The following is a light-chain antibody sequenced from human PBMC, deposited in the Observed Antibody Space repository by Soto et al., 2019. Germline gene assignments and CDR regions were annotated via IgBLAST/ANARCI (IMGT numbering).Light chain of an antibody. CDR3: TSYTTSSPYLV. J-gene: IGLJ3*02. Sequence: QSSLTQPASVSGSPRQSITISCTGTSSDVGGYNYVSWYQHHPGKAPKLMIYDVTNRPSGVSNRFSGSKSGNTASLTISGLQAEDEADYYCTSYTTSSPYLVFGGGTQLTVL. V-gene: IGLV2-14*03. CDR2: DVT. CDR1: SSDVGGYNY.